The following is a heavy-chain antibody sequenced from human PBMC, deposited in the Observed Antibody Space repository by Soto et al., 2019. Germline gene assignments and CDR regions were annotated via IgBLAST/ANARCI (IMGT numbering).Heavy chain of an antibody. CDR1: GGTFSSHG. CDR3: ASERSARYLDS. D-gene: IGHD1-26*01. J-gene: IGHJ4*02. Sequence: QVQLVQSGTVVQRRGSSVKVSCQASGGTFSSHGMAWVRQAPGQGLEWMGGIIPTFGTPTYAPKFQGRVTMTADKSTNTAKMELSRLRSEDTGVYYCASERSARYLDSRGTGTVITVAS. V-gene: IGHV1-69*06. CDR2: IIPTFGTP.